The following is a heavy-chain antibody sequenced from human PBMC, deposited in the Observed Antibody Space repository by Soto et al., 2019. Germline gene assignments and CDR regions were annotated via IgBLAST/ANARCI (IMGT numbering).Heavy chain of an antibody. J-gene: IGHJ4*02. CDR3: ARDLGYDSSGYYYIFDY. CDR1: GFTFSDYY. CDR2: ISSSGSTI. V-gene: IGHV3-11*01. D-gene: IGHD3-22*01. Sequence: SLRLSCAASGFTFSDYYMSWIRQAPGKGLEWVSYISSSGSTIYYADSVKGRFTISRDNAKNSLYLQMNSLRAEDTAVYYCARDLGYDSSGYYYIFDYWGQGTLVTVSS.